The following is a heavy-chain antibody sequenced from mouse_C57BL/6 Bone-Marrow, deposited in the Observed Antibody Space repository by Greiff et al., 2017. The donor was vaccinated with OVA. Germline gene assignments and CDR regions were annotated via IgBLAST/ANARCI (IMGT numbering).Heavy chain of an antibody. Sequence: EVMLVESGGGLVQSGRSLRLSCATSGFTFSDFYMEWVRQAPGKGLEWIAASRNKANDYTTEYSASVKGRFIVSRDTSQSILYLQMNALRAEDTAIYYCARDAAGNFWYFDVWGTGTTVTVSS. V-gene: IGHV7-1*01. CDR1: GFTFSDFY. CDR2: SRNKANDYTT. D-gene: IGHD2-1*01. J-gene: IGHJ1*03. CDR3: ARDAAGNFWYFDV.